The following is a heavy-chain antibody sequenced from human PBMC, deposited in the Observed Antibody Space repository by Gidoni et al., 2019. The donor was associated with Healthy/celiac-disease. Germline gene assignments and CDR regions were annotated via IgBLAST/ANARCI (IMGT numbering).Heavy chain of an antibody. CDR3: AREGSSWPYYYYYMDV. CDR2: ISSSSSYI. CDR1: GVTLRSSS. V-gene: IGHV3-21*01. Sequence: VQLVESGGGMVKPGGSLRLSCAASGVTLRSSSMNWVRQAPGKGLEWVSSISSSSSYIYYADSVKGRFTISRDNAKNSLYLQMNSLRAEDTAVYYCAREGSSWPYYYYYMDVWGKGTTVTVSS. J-gene: IGHJ6*03. D-gene: IGHD6-13*01.